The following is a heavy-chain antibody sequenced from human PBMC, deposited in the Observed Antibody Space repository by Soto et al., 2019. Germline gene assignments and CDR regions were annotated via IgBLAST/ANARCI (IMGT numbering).Heavy chain of an antibody. CDR1: SGSISSSNW. Sequence: QVQLQESGPGLVKPSGTLSLTCAVSSGSISSSNWWSWVRQPPGKGLEWIEEIYHSGSTNYNPSLKSRVTISVDKSKNQFSLKLSSVTAADTAVYYCARESSNYYYYYYMDVWGKGTTVTVSS. J-gene: IGHJ6*03. D-gene: IGHD3-10*01. V-gene: IGHV4-4*02. CDR3: ARESSNYYYYYYMDV. CDR2: IYHSGST.